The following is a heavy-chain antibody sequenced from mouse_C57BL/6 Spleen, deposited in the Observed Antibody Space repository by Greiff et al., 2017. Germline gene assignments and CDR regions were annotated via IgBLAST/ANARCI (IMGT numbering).Heavy chain of an antibody. CDR1: GYTFTSYW. Sequence: QQSCKASGYTFTSYWMHWVKQRPGRGLEWIGRIDPNSGGTKYNEKFKSKATLTVDKPSSTAYMQLSSLTSEDSAVYYCARYPNYDYDWAWFAYWGQGTLVTVSA. D-gene: IGHD2-4*01. CDR2: IDPNSGGT. CDR3: ARYPNYDYDWAWFAY. J-gene: IGHJ3*01. V-gene: IGHV1-72*01.